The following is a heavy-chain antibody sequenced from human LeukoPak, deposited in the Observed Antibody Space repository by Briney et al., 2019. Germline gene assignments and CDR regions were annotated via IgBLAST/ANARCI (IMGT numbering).Heavy chain of an antibody. CDR2: INSDGSSI. Sequence: PGGSLSLSCAASGFTLSTYWMHWVRQAPGKGLVWVSRINSDGSSISYADSVKGRFTISRDNAENTLYLQMNSLRAEDTAVYYCGRLSYSSGWYVGGYWGQGSLVTVSS. J-gene: IGHJ4*02. V-gene: IGHV3-74*01. CDR3: GRLSYSSGWYVGGY. CDR1: GFTLSTYW. D-gene: IGHD6-19*01.